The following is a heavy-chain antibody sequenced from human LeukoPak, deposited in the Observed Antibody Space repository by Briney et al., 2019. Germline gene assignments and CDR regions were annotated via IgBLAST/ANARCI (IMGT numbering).Heavy chain of an antibody. J-gene: IGHJ6*02. CDR1: GGSFSGYY. Sequence: RTSETLSLTCAVYGGSFSGYYWSWIRQPPGKGLEWIGEINHSGSTNYNPSLKSRVTISVDTSKNQFSLKLSSVTAADTAVYYCASRPTMVRPFYGMDVWGQGTTVTVSS. CDR2: INHSGST. CDR3: ASRPTMVRPFYGMDV. V-gene: IGHV4-34*01. D-gene: IGHD3-10*01.